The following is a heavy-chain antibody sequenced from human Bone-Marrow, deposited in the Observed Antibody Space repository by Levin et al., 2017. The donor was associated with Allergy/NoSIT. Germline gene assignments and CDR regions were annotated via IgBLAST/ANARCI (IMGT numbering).Heavy chain of an antibody. Sequence: PGGSLRLSCAASGFTFSSYAMSWVRQAPGKGLEWVSAISGSGGSTYYADSVKGRFTISRDNSKNTLYLQMNSLRAEDTAVYYCAKGPYDYVWGSYRLPYYFDYWGQGTLVTVSS. D-gene: IGHD3-16*02. CDR1: GFTFSSYA. CDR2: ISGSGGST. V-gene: IGHV3-23*01. CDR3: AKGPYDYVWGSYRLPYYFDY. J-gene: IGHJ4*02.